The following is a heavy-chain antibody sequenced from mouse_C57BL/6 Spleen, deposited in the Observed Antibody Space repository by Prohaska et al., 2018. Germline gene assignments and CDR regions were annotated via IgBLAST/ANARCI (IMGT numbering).Heavy chain of an antibody. J-gene: IGHJ1*03. Sequence: EVKLLQSGGGLVQPGGSLKLSCAASGIDFSRYWVRWVRRAPGKGLEWIGEINTDSSIINYATSLKDKDIISRDNAKNTLYLQMRKVRFEDTALYYCASSNWDWYFDVWGTETTVTVSS. V-gene: IGHV4-1*01. CDR1: GIDFSRYW. CDR3: ASSNWDWYFDV. D-gene: IGHD4-1*01. CDR2: INTDSSII.